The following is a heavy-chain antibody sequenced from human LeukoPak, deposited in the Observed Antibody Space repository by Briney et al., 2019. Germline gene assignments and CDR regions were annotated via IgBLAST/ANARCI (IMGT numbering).Heavy chain of an antibody. J-gene: IGHJ6*03. CDR1: GFTFSSYG. D-gene: IGHD4-23*01. CDR2: IWYDGSNK. Sequence: GRSLRLSCAASGFTFSSYGMHWVRQAPGKGLEWVAVIWYDGSNKYYADSVKGRFTISRDNSKNTLYLQMNSLRAEDTAVYYCAKEIRRYGGMGVPYYYYMAVWGKGSTVTVSS. CDR3: AKEIRRYGGMGVPYYYYMAV. V-gene: IGHV3-33*06.